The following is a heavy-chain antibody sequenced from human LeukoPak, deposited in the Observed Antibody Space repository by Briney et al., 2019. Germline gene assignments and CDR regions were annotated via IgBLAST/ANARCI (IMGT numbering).Heavy chain of an antibody. CDR1: GYTFTDYY. CDR3: ARGFYDSSGYSNCFDP. D-gene: IGHD3-22*01. V-gene: IGHV1-2*02. Sequence: ASVKVSCKASGYTFTDYYLHWVRQAPGQGLEWMGWINPNSGGANFALNFQGRVTMTRATSISTAYMELSRLTSDDTAVYYCARGFYDSSGYSNCFDPWGQGTLVTVSS. CDR2: INPNSGGA. J-gene: IGHJ5*02.